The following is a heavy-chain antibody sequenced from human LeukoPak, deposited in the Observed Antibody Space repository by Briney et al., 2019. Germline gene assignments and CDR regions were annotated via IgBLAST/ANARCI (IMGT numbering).Heavy chain of an antibody. CDR2: INPNSGGT. CDR1: GYTFTGYY. V-gene: IGHV1-2*02. Sequence: ASVKVSCKASGYTFTGYYMHWVRQAPGQGLEWMGWINPNSGGTNYAQKFQGRVTMTRDTSISTAYMELSRLRSDDTAVYYCARGFNSVRKGSDPPTWGQGTLVTVSS. J-gene: IGHJ5*02. D-gene: IGHD2/OR15-2a*01. CDR3: ARGFNSVRKGSDPPT.